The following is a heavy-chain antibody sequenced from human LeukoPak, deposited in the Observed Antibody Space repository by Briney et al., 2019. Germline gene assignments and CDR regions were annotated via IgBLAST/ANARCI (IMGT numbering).Heavy chain of an antibody. CDR1: GFTFTDYY. D-gene: IGHD4-11*01. Sequence: ASVKVSCETSGFTFTDYYVHWARQAPGQGLEWMGWINLNSGGTTYAQNFQGRVTMTRDTSISTAYMELSRLRSDDTAVYFCAKDAVTVATPYFDFWGQGTLVTVSS. CDR3: AKDAVTVATPYFDF. J-gene: IGHJ4*02. V-gene: IGHV1-2*02. CDR2: INLNSGGT.